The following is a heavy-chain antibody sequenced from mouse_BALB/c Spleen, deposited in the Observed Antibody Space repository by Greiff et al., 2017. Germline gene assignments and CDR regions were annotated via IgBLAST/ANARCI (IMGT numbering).Heavy chain of an antibody. D-gene: IGHD2-4*01. CDR1: GYTFTDYN. V-gene: IGHV1S29*02. CDR3: ARRTLYDYKEGFAY. J-gene: IGHJ3*01. Sequence: EVQRVESGPELVKPGASVKISCKASGYTFTDYNMHWVKQSHGKSLEWIGYIYPYNGGTGYNQKFKSKATLTVDNSSSTAYMELRSLTSEDSAVYYGARRTLYDYKEGFAYWGQGTLVTVSA. CDR2: IYPYNGGT.